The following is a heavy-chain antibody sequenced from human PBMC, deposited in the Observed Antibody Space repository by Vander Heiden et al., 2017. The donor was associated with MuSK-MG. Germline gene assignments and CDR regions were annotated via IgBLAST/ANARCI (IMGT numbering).Heavy chain of an antibody. CDR1: GGSFSGYY. Sequence: QVQLQQWGAGLLKPSETLSLTCAVYGGSFSGYYWSWIRQPPGKGLEWIGEINHSGSTNYNPALKSRVTISVDTSKNKFSLKLRSVTAADTAVYYYARRNSRSWYGDYWGQGTLVTVSS. D-gene: IGHD6-13*01. J-gene: IGHJ4*02. CDR2: INHSGST. V-gene: IGHV4-34*01. CDR3: ARRNSRSWYGDY.